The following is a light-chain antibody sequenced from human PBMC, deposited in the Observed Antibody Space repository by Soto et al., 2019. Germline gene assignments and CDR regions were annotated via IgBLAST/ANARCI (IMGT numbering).Light chain of an antibody. J-gene: IGLJ1*01. CDR3: HSYDSSLSVLYV. V-gene: IGLV1-40*01. CDR2: GDS. CDR1: RSNIGAGYD. Sequence: QSVLTQPPSVSGAPGQRVTISCTGSRSNIGAGYDVHWYQQLPGTAPKLLIHGDSNRPSGVPDRFSGSKSGTSASLAITGLQAEDEADYYCHSYDSSLSVLYVFGTGTKLTVL.